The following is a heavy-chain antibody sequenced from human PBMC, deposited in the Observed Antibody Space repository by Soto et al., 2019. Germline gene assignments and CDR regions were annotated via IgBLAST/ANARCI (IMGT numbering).Heavy chain of an antibody. CDR1: GFTFSSYA. CDR2: ISGSGGST. J-gene: IGHJ4*02. Sequence: VGSLRLSCAASGFTFSSYAMSWVRQAPGKGLEWVSAISGSGGSTYYADSVKGRFTISRDNSKNTLYLQMNSLRAEDTAVYYCAKGDHGYYDILTGYYPPPNYFDYWGQGTLVTVSS. D-gene: IGHD3-9*01. V-gene: IGHV3-23*01. CDR3: AKGDHGYYDILTGYYPPPNYFDY.